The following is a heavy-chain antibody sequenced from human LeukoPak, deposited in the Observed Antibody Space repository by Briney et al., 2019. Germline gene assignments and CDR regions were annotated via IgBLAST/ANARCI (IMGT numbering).Heavy chain of an antibody. J-gene: IGHJ4*02. V-gene: IGHV4-59*01. CDR3: ARVGDWNDLVY. CDR2: ILYGGTT. CDR1: GGSITPYY. Sequence: KSPETLSLTCIVAGGSITPYYWSWIRQTPGKGMECIGYILYGGTTTNYNPSLKSRVTISVDTSKDQFSLKLSSVTAADWAVYYCARVGDWNDLVYWGQGTLVTASA. D-gene: IGHD1-1*01.